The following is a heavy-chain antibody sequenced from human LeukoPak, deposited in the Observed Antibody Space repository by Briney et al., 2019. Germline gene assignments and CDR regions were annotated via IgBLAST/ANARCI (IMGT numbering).Heavy chain of an antibody. CDR2: ISGSGDNT. D-gene: IGHD2-15*01. J-gene: IGHJ5*02. CDR1: GYSFRTYG. V-gene: IGHV3-21*01. CDR3: ARGADGVSSNSRGWFDP. Sequence: GGSLRLSCAASGYSFRTYGMSWVRQAPGKRLEWVSGISGSGDNTHNADSVRGRFTISRDNAKNSLYLQMNSLRAEDTAVYSCARGADGVSSNSRGWFDPWGQGTLVTVSS.